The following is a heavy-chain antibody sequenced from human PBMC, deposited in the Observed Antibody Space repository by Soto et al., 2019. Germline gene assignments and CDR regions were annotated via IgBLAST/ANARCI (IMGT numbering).Heavy chain of an antibody. CDR1: GFSVSRNF. V-gene: IGHV3-53*01. CDR2: IYSNGST. J-gene: IGHJ4*02. Sequence: SCAASGFSVSRNFMSWVRQAPGKGLEWVSVIYSNGSTYYPDSVKGRFTTSRDHSKNTLYLQMNSLRAEDTAVYYCARLGDLFDYWGQGTLVTVSS. CDR3: ARLGDLFDY. D-gene: IGHD7-27*01.